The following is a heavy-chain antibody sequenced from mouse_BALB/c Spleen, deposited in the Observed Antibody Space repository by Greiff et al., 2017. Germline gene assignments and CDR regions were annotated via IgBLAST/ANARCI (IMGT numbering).Heavy chain of an antibody. D-gene: IGHD1-1*02. Sequence: QVQLNQSGPELGRPGGSGKISFQGFGYTFTCLDINWGRQRPEQGLEWIGWIFPGDGSTKYNEKFKGKATLTTDKSSSKAHMQLSRLTSGGSAGYCCARWVALDYWGQGTTVTVSA. CDR3: ARWVALDY. CDR1: GYTFTCLD. V-gene: IGHV1S56*01. J-gene: IGHJ2*01. CDR2: IFPGDGST.